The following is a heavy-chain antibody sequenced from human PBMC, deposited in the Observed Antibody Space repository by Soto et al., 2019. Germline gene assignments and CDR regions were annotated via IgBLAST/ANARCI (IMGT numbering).Heavy chain of an antibody. J-gene: IGHJ6*02. D-gene: IGHD3-3*01. CDR1: GYTFTNYY. CDR3: ARDQVHVFWSGAYYGMDD. Sequence: ASVKVSCKASGYTFTNYYIHWVRQASGQGLEWMGIINPSGGSTSYAQKFQGRVTMTRDTSTSTVYMELSSLRSEDTAVYYCARDQVHVFWSGAYYGMDDWGQGTPVTVSS. V-gene: IGHV1-46*01. CDR2: INPSGGST.